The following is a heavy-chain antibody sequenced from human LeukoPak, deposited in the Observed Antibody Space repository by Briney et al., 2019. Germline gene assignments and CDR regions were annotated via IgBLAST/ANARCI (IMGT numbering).Heavy chain of an antibody. Sequence: ASVKVSCKASGYTFTGYYMHWVRQAPGQGLEWMGWINPNSGGTNYARKFQGRVTMTRDTSISTAYMELSRLRSDDTAVYYCAREGGYYGSGNPYYYYGMDVWGQGTTVTVSS. CDR1: GYTFTGYY. CDR3: AREGGYYGSGNPYYYYGMDV. J-gene: IGHJ6*02. V-gene: IGHV1-2*02. CDR2: INPNSGGT. D-gene: IGHD3-10*01.